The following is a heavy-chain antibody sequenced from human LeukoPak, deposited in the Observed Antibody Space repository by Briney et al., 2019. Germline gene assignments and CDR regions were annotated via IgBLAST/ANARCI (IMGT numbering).Heavy chain of an antibody. CDR1: GYTFTGYY. V-gene: IGHV1-2*02. CDR2: INPNSGGT. D-gene: IGHD3-3*01. CDR3: ARDLMGFWSGYYN. J-gene: IGHJ4*02. Sequence: ASVKVSCKASGYTFTGYYMHWVRQAPGQELEWMGWINPNSGGTNYAQKFQGRVTMTRDTSISTAYMELSRLRSDDTAVYYCARDLMGFWSGYYNWGQGTLVTVSS.